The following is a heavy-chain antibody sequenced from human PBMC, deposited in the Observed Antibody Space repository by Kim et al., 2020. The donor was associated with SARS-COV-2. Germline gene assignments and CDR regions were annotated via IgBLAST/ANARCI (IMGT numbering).Heavy chain of an antibody. CDR2: IYYSGST. CDR3: ARVSGGGAFDY. CDR1: GGSISSYY. J-gene: IGHJ4*02. D-gene: IGHD6-19*01. V-gene: IGHV4-59*13. Sequence: SETLSLTCTVSGGSISSYYWSWIQQPPGKGLEWIGYIYYSGSTNYNPSLKSRVTISVDTSKNQFSLKLSSVTAADTAVYYCARVSGGGAFDYWGQGTLVTVSS.